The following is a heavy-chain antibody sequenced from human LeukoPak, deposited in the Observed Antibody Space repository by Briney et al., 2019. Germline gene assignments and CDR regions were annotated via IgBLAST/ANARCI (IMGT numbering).Heavy chain of an antibody. Sequence: SQTLSLTCTVSGGSISSGDYYWSWIRQPPGKGLEWIAYMYYSGSTYYNPSLKSRVTMSADTSKNQLSLKLSSVTAADTAVYYCARGRRGSDYFDYWGQGTLVTVSS. J-gene: IGHJ4*02. CDR3: ARGRRGSDYFDY. CDR2: MYYSGST. V-gene: IGHV4-30-4*01. CDR1: GGSISSGDYY. D-gene: IGHD3-10*01.